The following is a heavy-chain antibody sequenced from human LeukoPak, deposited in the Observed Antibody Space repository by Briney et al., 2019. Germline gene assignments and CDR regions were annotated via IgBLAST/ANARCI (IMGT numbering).Heavy chain of an antibody. J-gene: IGHJ3*02. CDR2: ISGSGGST. CDR1: GFTFSSYA. Sequence: PGGSLRLSCAASGFTFSSYAMSWVRQAPGKGLEWVSAISGSGGSTYYADSVKGRFTISRDNSKNTLYLQMNSLRAEDTAVYYCAKPDGGYSYGLDVFDIWGQGTMVTVSS. D-gene: IGHD5-18*01. V-gene: IGHV3-23*01. CDR3: AKPDGGYSYGLDVFDI.